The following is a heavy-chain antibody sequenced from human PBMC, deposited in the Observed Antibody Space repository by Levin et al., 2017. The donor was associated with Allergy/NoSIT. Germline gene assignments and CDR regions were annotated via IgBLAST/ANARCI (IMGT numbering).Heavy chain of an antibody. Sequence: GGSLRLSCAASGFLIKSFAMSWVRQAPGKGLEWVAGISGGGGSTNYGDSVKGRFTISRDNFKNMVYLQLNSLRAEDTAVYYCAKLLRTSDGSGSYPDYWGQGTQVTVSS. V-gene: IGHV3-23*01. CDR2: ISGGGGST. J-gene: IGHJ4*02. CDR1: GFLIKSFA. CDR3: AKLLRTSDGSGSYPDY. D-gene: IGHD3-10*01.